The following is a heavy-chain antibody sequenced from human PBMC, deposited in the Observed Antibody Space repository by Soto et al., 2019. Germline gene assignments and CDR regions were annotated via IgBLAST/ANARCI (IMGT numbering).Heavy chain of an antibody. CDR3: AREVPYGYSRFDY. CDR2: VNAGNDNT. CDR1: GYTFTNKV. J-gene: IGHJ4*02. Sequence: QVHLVQSGAEVKKPGASVKVSCKTSGYTFTNKVIHWVRQAPGQRLEWMGWVNAGNDNTKWSREFRGRLTLTKDTSATTAYMELSSLTSEDTAIYFCAREVPYGYSRFDYWGQGTLVTVSS. D-gene: IGHD5-18*01. V-gene: IGHV1-3*01.